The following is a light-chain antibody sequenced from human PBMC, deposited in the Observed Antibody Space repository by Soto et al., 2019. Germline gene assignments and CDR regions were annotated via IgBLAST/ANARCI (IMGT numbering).Light chain of an antibody. Sequence: DIQMTQSPSTLSGSAVDRVTITFRASQTISSWLAWYQQKPGKAPKLLIYKASTLKSGVPSRFSGSGSGTEFTLTISSLQPDDFATYYCQQYNSYSPLTFGGGTKVDIK. CDR1: QTISSW. CDR2: KAS. J-gene: IGKJ4*01. CDR3: QQYNSYSPLT. V-gene: IGKV1-5*03.